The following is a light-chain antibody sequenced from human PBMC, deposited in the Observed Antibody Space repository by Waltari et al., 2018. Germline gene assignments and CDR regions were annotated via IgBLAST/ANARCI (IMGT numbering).Light chain of an antibody. V-gene: IGKV3-11*01. CDR3: QQRSSWPPNYT. J-gene: IGKJ2*01. CDR2: DAS. CDR1: QSISGY. Sequence: EIVLTQSPATLSLSPGDSATLSCRASQSISGYLAWYQQRPGQAPRLLIYDASHRAAGIPARFSVSGSETDFTLTISNLEPEDFAVYYCQQRSSWPPNYTFGQGTKLEFK.